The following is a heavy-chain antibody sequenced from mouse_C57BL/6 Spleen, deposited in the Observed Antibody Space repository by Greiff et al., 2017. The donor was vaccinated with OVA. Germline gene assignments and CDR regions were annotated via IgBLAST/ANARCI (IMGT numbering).Heavy chain of an antibody. CDR3: ARERNYYGSSYGYFDV. Sequence: VQLQQSGPGMVKPSQSLSLTCTVTGYSITSGYDWHWIRHFPGNKLEWMGYISYSGSTNYNPSLKSRISITHDTSKNHFFLKLNSVTTEDTATYYCARERNYYGSSYGYFDVWGTGTTVTVSS. V-gene: IGHV3-1*01. CDR1: GYSITSGYD. CDR2: ISYSGST. D-gene: IGHD1-1*01. J-gene: IGHJ1*03.